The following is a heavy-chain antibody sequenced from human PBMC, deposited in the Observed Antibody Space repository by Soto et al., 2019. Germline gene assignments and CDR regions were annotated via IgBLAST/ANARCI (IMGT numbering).Heavy chain of an antibody. D-gene: IGHD3-16*02. J-gene: IGHJ5*02. CDR3: ARERRVIPNWFDP. CDR1: GFTFSSYG. V-gene: IGHV3-33*01. CDR2: IWYDGIKK. Sequence: QVQLVESGGGVVQPGRSLRLSCAASGFTFSSYGMHWVRQAPGKGLEWVAVIWYDGIKKYYADSVKGRFTISRDNSKNTLYLQMNSLRAEDTAVYYCARERRVIPNWFDPWGQGTLVTVSS.